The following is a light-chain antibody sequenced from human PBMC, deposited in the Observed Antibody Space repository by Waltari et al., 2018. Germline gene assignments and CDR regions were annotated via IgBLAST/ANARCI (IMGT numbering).Light chain of an antibody. J-gene: IGKJ1*01. CDR3: QHYVRLPAT. V-gene: IGKV3-20*01. Sequence: EIVLTQSPGSLSLTPGERATISCRASQSVSKTLAWYQQKPGQAPKLLIYGSSIRATGIPNMCPGRVAGTVFSHTISSLEPEDFALYFFQHYVRLPATFGQGTKVEIK. CDR1: QSVSKT. CDR2: GSS.